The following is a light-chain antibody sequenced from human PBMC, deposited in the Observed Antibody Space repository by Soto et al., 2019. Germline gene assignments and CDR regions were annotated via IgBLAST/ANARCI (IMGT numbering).Light chain of an antibody. CDR3: QQYGSSPRT. V-gene: IGKV3-20*01. J-gene: IGKJ1*01. CDR1: QSVSSNY. CDR2: AAS. Sequence: EIVLTQSPGTLSLSPGERATLSCRASQSVSSNYLGWYQQKPGQAPRPLIYAASSRATGIPDRFSGSGSGTDFTLTISRLEPEDFAVYYCQQYGSSPRTFGQGTKVDI.